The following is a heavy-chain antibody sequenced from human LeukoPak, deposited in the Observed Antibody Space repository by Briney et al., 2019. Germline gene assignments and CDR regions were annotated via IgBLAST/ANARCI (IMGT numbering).Heavy chain of an antibody. Sequence: ASVKVSCKASGYTFTGYSMHWVRQAPGQGLEWMGWINPNSGGTNYAQKFQGRVTMTTDTSISTAYMELSRLRSDDTAVYYCARAVAGSSWGPDAFDIWGQGTMVTVSS. J-gene: IGHJ3*02. CDR2: INPNSGGT. V-gene: IGHV1-2*02. D-gene: IGHD6-13*01. CDR3: ARAVAGSSWGPDAFDI. CDR1: GYTFTGYS.